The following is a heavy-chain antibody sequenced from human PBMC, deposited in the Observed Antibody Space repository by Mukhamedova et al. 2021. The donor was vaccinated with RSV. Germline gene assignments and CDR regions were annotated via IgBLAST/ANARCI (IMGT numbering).Heavy chain of an antibody. CDR3: VRGWARKEKRNIVVVVAATNFDY. Sequence: NYNPSLKSRVTISVDTSKNQFSLKLSSVTAADTAVYYCVRGWARKEKRNIVVVVAATNFDYWGQGTLVTVSS. J-gene: IGHJ4*02. V-gene: IGHV4-34*01. D-gene: IGHD2-15*01.